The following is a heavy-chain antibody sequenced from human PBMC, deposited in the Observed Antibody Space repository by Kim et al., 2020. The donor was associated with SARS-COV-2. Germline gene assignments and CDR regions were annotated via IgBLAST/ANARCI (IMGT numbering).Heavy chain of an antibody. Sequence: SETPSLTCAVYGGSFSGYYWSWIRQPPGKGLEWIGEINHSGSTNYNPSLKSRVTISVDTSKNQFSLKLSSVTAADTAVYYCARVWGSGSYYNKIRNFDYWGQGTLVTVSS. V-gene: IGHV4-34*01. CDR2: INHSGST. J-gene: IGHJ4*02. CDR3: ARVWGSGSYYNKIRNFDY. CDR1: GGSFSGYY. D-gene: IGHD3-10*01.